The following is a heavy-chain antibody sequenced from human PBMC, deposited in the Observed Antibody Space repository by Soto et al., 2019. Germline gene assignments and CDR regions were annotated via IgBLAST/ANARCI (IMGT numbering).Heavy chain of an antibody. D-gene: IGHD1-7*01. CDR2: IYYSGST. V-gene: IGHV4-31*03. J-gene: IGHJ4*02. Sequence: PSETLSLTCTASGGSISRGGYYWSWIRQHPGKGLEWIGYIYYSGSTYYNPSLKSRVTISVDTSKNQFSLKLSSVTAADTAVYYCARGLELRSSHFDYWGQGTLVTVS. CDR3: ARGLELRSSHFDY. CDR1: GGSISRGGYY.